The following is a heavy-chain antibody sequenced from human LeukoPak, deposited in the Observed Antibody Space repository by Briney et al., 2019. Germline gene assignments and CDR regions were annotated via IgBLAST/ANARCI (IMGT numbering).Heavy chain of an antibody. CDR3: VREGEHYDILTGYSKYYGMDV. CDR2: IWNDGTNK. Sequence: GGSLRLSCAASGFTFSSHGMHWVRQAPGKGLEWVAVIWNDGTNKYYEDSVKGRFTISRDNSKDTLYLQMNSLRAEDTAVYYCVREGEHYDILTGYSKYYGMDVWGQGTTVTVSS. CDR1: GFTFSSHG. D-gene: IGHD3-9*01. V-gene: IGHV3-33*01. J-gene: IGHJ6*02.